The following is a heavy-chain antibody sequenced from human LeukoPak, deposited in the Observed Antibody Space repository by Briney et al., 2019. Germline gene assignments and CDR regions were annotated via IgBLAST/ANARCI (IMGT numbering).Heavy chain of an antibody. D-gene: IGHD3-22*01. CDR3: ATDFYDTT. CDR2: IRSNSDGGTI. J-gene: IGHJ5*02. Sequence: GGSLRLSCATSGFTFSNAWMNWVSQAPGKGLEWVGRIRSNSDGGTIDYAAPVKGRFALSRDDSKNTLYLQMNSLQTEDTAVYYCATDFYDTTWGQGTLVTVSS. CDR1: GFTFSNAW. V-gene: IGHV3-15*07.